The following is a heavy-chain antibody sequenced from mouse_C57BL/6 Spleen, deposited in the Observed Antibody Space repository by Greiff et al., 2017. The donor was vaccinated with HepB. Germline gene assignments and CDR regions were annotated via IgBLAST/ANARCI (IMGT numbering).Heavy chain of an antibody. CDR3: SRGRGNYGSSPFDY. Sequence: EVQVVESEGGLVQPGSSMKLSCTASGFTFSDYYMAWVRQVPEKGLEWVANINYDGSSTYYLDSLKSRFIISRDNAKNILYLQMTSLKSEDTATYYWSRGRGNYGSSPFDYWGQGTTLTVAS. V-gene: IGHV5-16*01. J-gene: IGHJ2*01. CDR2: INYDGSST. D-gene: IGHD1-1*01. CDR1: GFTFSDYY.